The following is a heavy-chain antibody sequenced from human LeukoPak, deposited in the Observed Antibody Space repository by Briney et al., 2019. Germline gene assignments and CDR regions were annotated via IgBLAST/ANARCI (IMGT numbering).Heavy chain of an antibody. CDR2: INHXXST. CDR3: ARGSYVWGSYRYTVYWFDP. J-gene: IGHJ5*02. Sequence: SETLSLTCAVYGGSLNDYYWXWIRQPPGXXLXXIXXINHXXSTNYNPSLKSXVTISVDTSKNQFSLKLSSVTAADTAVYYCARGSYVWGSYRYTVYWFDPWGQGTLVTVSS. V-gene: IGHV4-34*01. D-gene: IGHD3-16*02. CDR1: GGSLNDYY.